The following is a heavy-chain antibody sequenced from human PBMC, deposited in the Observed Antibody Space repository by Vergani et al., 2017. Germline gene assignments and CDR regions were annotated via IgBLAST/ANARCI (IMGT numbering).Heavy chain of an antibody. CDR2: ISWNSGSI. CDR3: VRCGEPYYYGMDV. Sequence: EVQLVESGGGLVQPGRSLRLSCAASGFTFDDYAMHWVRQAPGKGLEWVSGISWNSGSIGYADSVKGRFTISRDNAKNSLYLQMNSLRAEDMALYYCVRCGEPYYYGMDVWGQGTTVTVSS. J-gene: IGHJ6*02. D-gene: IGHD3-10*01. CDR1: GFTFDDYA. V-gene: IGHV3-9*03.